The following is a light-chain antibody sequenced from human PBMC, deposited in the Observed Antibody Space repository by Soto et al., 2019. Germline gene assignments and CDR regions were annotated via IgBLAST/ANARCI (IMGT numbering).Light chain of an antibody. J-gene: IGLJ1*01. CDR1: SSDVGAYNY. CDR3: SSFTRSNSYV. CDR2: DVS. V-gene: IGLV2-14*03. Sequence: QSVLTQPASASGSPGQSITISCTGTSSDVGAYNYVSWYQQHPGKVPKLMIYDVSDRPSGVSNRCSGSKSGNTASLTISGLQAEDEADYYCSSFTRSNSYVFGTGTKLTVL.